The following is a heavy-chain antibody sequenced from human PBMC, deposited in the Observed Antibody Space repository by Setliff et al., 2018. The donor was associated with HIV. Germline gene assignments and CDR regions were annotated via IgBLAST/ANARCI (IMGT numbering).Heavy chain of an antibody. D-gene: IGHD3-3*01. J-gene: IGHJ4*02. V-gene: IGHV5-51*01. Sequence: GESLKIPCHHSGYSFTNYWVGWVRQLPGKGLEWMGLIWPSDSDTIYSPSFQGQVSLSADKSTSTVYLQWSSLKAPDTAMYYCARLSKFYDFWTPDYWGQGTLVTVSS. CDR1: GYSFTNYW. CDR3: ARLSKFYDFWTPDY. CDR2: IWPSDSDT.